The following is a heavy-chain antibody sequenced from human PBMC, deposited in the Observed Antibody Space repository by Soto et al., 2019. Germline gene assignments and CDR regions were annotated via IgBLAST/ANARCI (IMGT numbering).Heavy chain of an antibody. J-gene: IGHJ4*02. CDR3: ARDFYRYSRAPYYFDY. V-gene: IGHV3-33*01. D-gene: IGHD6-13*01. CDR2: IWYDGSNK. CDR1: GFTFSSYG. Sequence: PGGSLRLSCAASGFTFSSYGMHWVRQAPGKGLEWVAVIWYDGSNKYYADSVKGRFTISRDNSKNTLYLQMNSLRAEDTAVYYCARDFYRYSRAPYYFDYWGQGTLVTVSS.